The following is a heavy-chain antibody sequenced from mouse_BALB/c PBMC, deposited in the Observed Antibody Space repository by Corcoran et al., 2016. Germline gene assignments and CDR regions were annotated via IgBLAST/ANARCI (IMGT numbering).Heavy chain of an antibody. CDR2: INPYNDGT. J-gene: IGHJ2*01. CDR3: ARRYLFDY. CDR1: GFNIKDTY. V-gene: IGHV14-3*02. D-gene: IGHD2-14*01. Sequence: EVQLQQSGAELVKPGASVKLSCTASGFNIKDTYMHWVKQRPEQGLEWIGYINPYNDGTKYNEKFKGKATLTSDKSSSTAYMELSSLTSEDSAVYYCARRYLFDYWGQGTTLTVSS.